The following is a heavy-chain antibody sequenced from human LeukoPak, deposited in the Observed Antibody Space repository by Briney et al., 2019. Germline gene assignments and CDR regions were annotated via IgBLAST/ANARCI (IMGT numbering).Heavy chain of an antibody. CDR2: IYHSGST. Sequence: SETLSLTCAVSGYSISSGYYWGWTRQPPGQGLEWIGSIYHSGSTYYNPSLKSRVTISVDTSKNQFSLKLSSVTAADTAVYYCARLFPGIRPLRIFDYWGQGTLVTVSS. CDR1: GYSISSGYY. J-gene: IGHJ4*02. V-gene: IGHV4-38-2*01. CDR3: ARLFPGIRPLRIFDY. D-gene: IGHD2-15*01.